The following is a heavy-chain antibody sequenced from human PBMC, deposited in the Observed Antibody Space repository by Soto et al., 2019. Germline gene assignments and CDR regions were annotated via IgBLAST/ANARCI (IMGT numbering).Heavy chain of an antibody. V-gene: IGHV4-39*01. Sequence: ASETLSLTCTVSGGSISSSSYYWGWIRQPPGKGLEWIGSIYYSGSTYYNPSLKSRFTISVDTSKNQFSLKLSSVTAADTAVYYCARHRVEAPPDGYWGQGTLVTVSS. D-gene: IGHD2-15*01. CDR1: GGSISSSSYY. J-gene: IGHJ4*02. CDR3: ARHRVEAPPDGY. CDR2: IYYSGST.